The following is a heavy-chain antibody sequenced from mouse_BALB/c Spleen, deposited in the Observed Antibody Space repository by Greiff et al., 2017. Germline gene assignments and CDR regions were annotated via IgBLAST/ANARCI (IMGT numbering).Heavy chain of an antibody. V-gene: IGHV1-14*01. CDR1: GYTFTSYV. Sequence: EVQLQQSGPELVKPGASVKMSCKASGYTFTSYVMHWVKQKPGQGLEWIGYINPYNDGTKYNEKFKGKATLTSDKSSSTAYMELSSLTSEDSAVYYCARPGSSSYYAMDYWGQGTSVTVSS. D-gene: IGHD1-1*01. J-gene: IGHJ4*01. CDR3: ARPGSSSYYAMDY. CDR2: INPYNDGT.